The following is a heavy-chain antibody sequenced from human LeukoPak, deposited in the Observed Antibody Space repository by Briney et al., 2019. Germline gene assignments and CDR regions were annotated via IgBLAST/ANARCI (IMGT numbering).Heavy chain of an antibody. V-gene: IGHV4-59*01. J-gene: IGHJ4*02. CDR1: GGSISSYY. Sequence: TSETLSLTCTVSGGSISSYYWSWIRQPPGKGLEWIGYIYYSGSTNYNPSLKSRVTISVDTSKNQFSLKLSSVTAADTAVYYCARAGYSSRYYFDYWGQGTLVTVSS. D-gene: IGHD6-13*01. CDR2: IYYSGST. CDR3: ARAGYSSRYYFDY.